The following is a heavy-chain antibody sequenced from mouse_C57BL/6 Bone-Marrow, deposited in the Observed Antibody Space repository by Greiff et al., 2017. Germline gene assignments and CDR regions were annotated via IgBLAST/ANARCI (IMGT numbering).Heavy chain of an antibody. CDR3: ARTWVVAPYAIDY. CDR1: GYTFTSYW. J-gene: IGHJ4*01. D-gene: IGHD1-1*01. Sequence: VQLQQPGAELVKPGASVKMSCKASGYTFTSYWITWVKQRPGQGLEWIGDIYPGSGSTNYNEKFKSKATLTVDTSYSTAYMQLSSLTSEDSAVYYCARTWVVAPYAIDYWGQGTSVTVSS. V-gene: IGHV1-55*01. CDR2: IYPGSGST.